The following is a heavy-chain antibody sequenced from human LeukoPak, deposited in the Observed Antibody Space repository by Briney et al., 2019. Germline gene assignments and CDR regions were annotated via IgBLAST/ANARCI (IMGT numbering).Heavy chain of an antibody. V-gene: IGHV4-30-2*01. Sequence: XXTCAXXGGSXSXXGYSWSXIRQPXGKXXEWIGYIYHSGSTYYNPSLKSRVTISVDRSKNQFSLKLSSVTAADTAVYYCARGGAAGLLYYFDYWGQGTLVTVSS. CDR2: IYHSGST. J-gene: IGHJ4*02. CDR1: GGSXSXXGYS. CDR3: ARGGAAGLLYYFDY. D-gene: IGHD6-13*01.